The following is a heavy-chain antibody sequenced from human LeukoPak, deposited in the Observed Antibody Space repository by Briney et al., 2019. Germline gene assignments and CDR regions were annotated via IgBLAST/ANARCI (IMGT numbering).Heavy chain of an antibody. CDR3: TREYYYGSGSYYNGY. J-gene: IGHJ4*02. CDR1: GFSLNNYA. V-gene: IGHV3-23*01. D-gene: IGHD3-10*01. Sequence: GGSLRLSCAASGFSLNNYAMNWARQATGKGLEWVSAISASGGTTYNSDSVKGRFTISRDNAKNSLYLQMNSLRAEDTAVYYCTREYYYGSGSYYNGYWGQGTLVTVSS. CDR2: ISASGGTT.